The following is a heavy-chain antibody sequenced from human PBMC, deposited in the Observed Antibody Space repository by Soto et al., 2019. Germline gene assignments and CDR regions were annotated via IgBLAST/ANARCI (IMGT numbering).Heavy chain of an antibody. Sequence: EVQLVESGGGLVQPGGSLRLSCAASGFTVSTKYMSWVRQAPGKGLEWVSFIYGGGSTFYQDSVRGRFTISKDNSKTTMNLQINRLRAEDTAVYYCARDPWAADYWGQGTLVTVSS. J-gene: IGHJ4*02. CDR1: GFTVSTKY. CDR2: IYGGGST. CDR3: ARDPWAADY. D-gene: IGHD3-16*01. V-gene: IGHV3-66*01.